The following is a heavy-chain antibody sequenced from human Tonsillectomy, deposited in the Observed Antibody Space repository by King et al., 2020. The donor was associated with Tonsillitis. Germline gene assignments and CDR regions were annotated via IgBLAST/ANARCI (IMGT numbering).Heavy chain of an antibody. J-gene: IGHJ6*02. CDR3: ARAQRGYSGYDWDYYYYGIDV. D-gene: IGHD5-12*01. V-gene: IGHV4-39*07. CDR2: IYYSGST. CDR1: GGSISSSSYY. Sequence: LQLQESGPGLVKPSETLSLTCTVSGGSISSSSYYWGWIRQPPGKGLEWIGSIYYSGSTYYNPSLKSRVTISVDTSKNQFSLKLSSVTAADTAVYYCARAQRGYSGYDWDYYYYGIDVWGQGTTVTVSS.